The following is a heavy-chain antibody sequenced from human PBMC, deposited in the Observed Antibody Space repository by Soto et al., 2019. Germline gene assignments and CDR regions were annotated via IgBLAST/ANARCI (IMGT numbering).Heavy chain of an antibody. CDR2: IYYNGNT. V-gene: IGHV4-39*01. CDR3: ARHGPLSNNWNQLDY. J-gene: IGHJ4*02. Sequence: KSSETLSLTCTVSGGSISSSPYYWGWIRQPPGKGLEWIGNIYYNGNTFYNPSLKSRVTISIDTSKNQFSLKLSSVTAADTAVYYCARHGPLSNNWNQLDYWGQGTLVTAPQ. CDR1: GGSISSSPYY. D-gene: IGHD1-1*01.